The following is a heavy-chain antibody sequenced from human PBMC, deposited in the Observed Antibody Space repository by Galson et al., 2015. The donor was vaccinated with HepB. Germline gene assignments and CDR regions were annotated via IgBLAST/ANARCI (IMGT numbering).Heavy chain of an antibody. Sequence: SLRLSCATSGFTFSSHGVSWVRQAPGKGPEWVSGISGSGGRTYYADSVKGRFTISRDNSKNTLYLQMNSLRADDTAVYYCAQLGTGYWGRGTLVTVSS. CDR2: ISGSGGRT. J-gene: IGHJ4*02. CDR1: GFTFSSHG. D-gene: IGHD7-27*01. V-gene: IGHV3-23*01. CDR3: AQLGTGY.